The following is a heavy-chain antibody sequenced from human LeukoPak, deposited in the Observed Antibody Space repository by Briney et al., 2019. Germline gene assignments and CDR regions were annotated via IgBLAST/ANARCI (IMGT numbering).Heavy chain of an antibody. D-gene: IGHD4-17*01. V-gene: IGHV3-30*18. CDR2: ISYDGSNK. J-gene: IGHJ4*02. CDR1: GFTFSSYG. CDR3: AKDRNWSPVTTALFDY. Sequence: PGGSLRLSCAASGFTFSSYGMHWVRQAPGKGLEWVAVISYDGSNKYYADSVKGRFTISRDNSKNTLYLQMNGLRAEDTAIYYCAKDRNWSPVTTALFDYWGQGTLVTVSS.